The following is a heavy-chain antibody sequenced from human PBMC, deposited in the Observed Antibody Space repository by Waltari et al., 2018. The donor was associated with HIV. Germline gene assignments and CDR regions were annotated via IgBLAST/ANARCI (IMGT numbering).Heavy chain of an antibody. Sequence: EVQLVESGGGLVQPGGSLRPSSAASGVTVRTFCILLVRQTPGKGLLWVSGINSDGSSTTYADSVKGRFTISRDNPKNTLYLQMSSLRAEDTAVYFCARGRYYGMDVWGQGTTVTVSS. CDR3: ARGRYYGMDV. J-gene: IGHJ6*02. CDR1: GVTVRTFC. V-gene: IGHV3-74*01. CDR2: INSDGSST.